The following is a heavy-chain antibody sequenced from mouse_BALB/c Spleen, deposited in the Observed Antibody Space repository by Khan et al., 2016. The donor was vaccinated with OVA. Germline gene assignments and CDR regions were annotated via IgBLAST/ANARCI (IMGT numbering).Heavy chain of an antibody. J-gene: IGHJ4*01. CDR1: GFSLTNYG. D-gene: IGHD2-10*01. V-gene: IGHV2-6-1*01. Sequence: VELVESGPGLVAPSQNLSITCPISGFSLTNYGVHWVRQPPGKGLEWLVVIWSDGSTTYNSALKSRLTISKDNSKSQVFLKINSLQTDDTAMYFCARQPYYHYNIMDYWGQGTSVTVSS. CDR3: ARQPYYHYNIMDY. CDR2: IWSDGST.